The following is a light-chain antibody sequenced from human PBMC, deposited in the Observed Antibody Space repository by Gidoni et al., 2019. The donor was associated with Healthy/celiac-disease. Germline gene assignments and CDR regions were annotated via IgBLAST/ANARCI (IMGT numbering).Light chain of an antibody. CDR3: QQYGSSPLT. CDR2: GAS. J-gene: IGKJ4*01. CDR1: QSVSSSY. V-gene: IGKV3-20*01. Sequence: ETVLTQSPGTLSWSPGERATLSCRASQSVSSSYLAWYQQKPGQAPRLRIYGASSGATGIPDRFSGSGSGTDFTLTISRLEPEDFALYYCQQYGSSPLTFGGGTKVEIK.